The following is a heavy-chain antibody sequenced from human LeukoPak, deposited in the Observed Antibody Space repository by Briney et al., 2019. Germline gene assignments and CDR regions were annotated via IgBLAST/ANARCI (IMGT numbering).Heavy chain of an antibody. CDR3: AKDLYYYGSGSYYNFGSDFDY. Sequence: PGGSLRLSCAASGFTFATYAMSWVRQAPGKGLEWVSAISGSGGSTYYADSVKGRFTISRDNSKNTLYLQMNSLRAEDTAVYYCAKDLYYYGSGSYYNFGSDFDYWGQGTLVTVSS. V-gene: IGHV3-23*01. D-gene: IGHD3-10*01. J-gene: IGHJ4*02. CDR1: GFTFATYA. CDR2: ISGSGGST.